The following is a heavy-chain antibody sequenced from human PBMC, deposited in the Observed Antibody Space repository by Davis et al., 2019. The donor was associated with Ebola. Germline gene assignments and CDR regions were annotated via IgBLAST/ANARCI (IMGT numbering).Heavy chain of an antibody. CDR2: ITGNGDYI. D-gene: IGHD5-24*01. CDR3: APKMAGSHPFDY. Sequence: ETLSLTCTVSGGSIDSNPCYWGWVRQPPGKGLEWVAGITGNGDYIEYADSVKGRFTISRDNSKNTLHLQMNSLRPEDTAVYFCAPKMAGSHPFDYWGQGTLVTVSS. CDR1: GGSIDSNPCY. V-gene: IGHV3-23*01. J-gene: IGHJ4*02.